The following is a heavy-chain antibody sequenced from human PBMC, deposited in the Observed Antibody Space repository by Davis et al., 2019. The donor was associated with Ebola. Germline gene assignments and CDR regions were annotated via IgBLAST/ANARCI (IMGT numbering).Heavy chain of an antibody. D-gene: IGHD6-19*01. CDR1: GFTFSRYG. CDR2: ISGSGGST. J-gene: IGHJ4*02. V-gene: IGHV3-23*01. Sequence: GESLKISCAASGFTFSRYGMHWVRQAPGKGLDWVSVISGSGGSTYYADSVQGRFTISRDNSKNTLYLQMNSLRAEDTAVYYCAKGIQAVPYWGQGTLVTVSS. CDR3: AKGIQAVPY.